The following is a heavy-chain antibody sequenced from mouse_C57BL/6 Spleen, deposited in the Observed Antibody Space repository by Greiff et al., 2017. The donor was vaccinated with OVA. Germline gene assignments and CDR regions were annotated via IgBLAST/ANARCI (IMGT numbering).Heavy chain of an antibody. CDR3: ARAPPFDV. J-gene: IGHJ1*03. V-gene: IGHV1-26*01. Sequence: EVQLQQPGAELVMPGASVKLSCKASGYTFTSYWMHWVKQSHGKSLEWIGDINPNNGGTSYNQKFKGKATLTVDKSSSTAYMELRSLTSEDSAVYYCARAPPFDVWGTGTTVTVSS. CDR1: GYTFTSYW. CDR2: INPNNGGT.